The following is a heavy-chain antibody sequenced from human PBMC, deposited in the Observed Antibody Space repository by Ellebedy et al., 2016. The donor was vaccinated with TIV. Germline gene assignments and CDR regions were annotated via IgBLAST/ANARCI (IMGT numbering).Heavy chain of an antibody. V-gene: IGHV4-59*01. D-gene: IGHD3-10*01. CDR3: ARMSPFYHGSGAMAV. Sequence: MPSETLSLTCTVSGGSISNYYWSWIRQPPGGGLECIGYMFYSGTTNYNPSLKSRVTLSVDTSKNQFSLKLSSVIAADTAVYYCARMSPFYHGSGAMAVWGQGTSVTVSS. CDR2: MFYSGTT. J-gene: IGHJ6*02. CDR1: GGSISNYY.